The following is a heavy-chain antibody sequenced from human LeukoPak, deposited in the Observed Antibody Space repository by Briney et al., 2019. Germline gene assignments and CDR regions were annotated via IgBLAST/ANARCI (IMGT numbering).Heavy chain of an antibody. D-gene: IGHD4-17*01. Sequence: ASVKVSCKASGYTFTGYYMHRVRQAPGQGLEWMGWINPNSGGTNYAQKFQGRVTMTRDTSISTAYMELSRLRSDDTAVYYCARANDYGDSFGAFDIWGQGTMVTVSS. CDR2: INPNSGGT. CDR3: ARANDYGDSFGAFDI. V-gene: IGHV1-2*02. J-gene: IGHJ3*02. CDR1: GYTFTGYY.